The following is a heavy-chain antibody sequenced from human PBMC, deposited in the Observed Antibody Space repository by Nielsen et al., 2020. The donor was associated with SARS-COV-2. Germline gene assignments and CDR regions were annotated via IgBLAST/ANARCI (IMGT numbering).Heavy chain of an antibody. Sequence: GSLRLSCAASGFTFSSYWMHWVRQAPGKGLVWVSRINSDGSSTSYADSVKGRFTISRDNAKNTLYLQMNSLRAEDTAVYYCARVLRSPLTGYYYYGMDVWGQGTTVTVSS. CDR2: INSDGSST. CDR3: ARVLRSPLTGYYYYGMDV. D-gene: IGHD1-20*01. CDR1: GFTFSSYW. V-gene: IGHV3-74*01. J-gene: IGHJ6*02.